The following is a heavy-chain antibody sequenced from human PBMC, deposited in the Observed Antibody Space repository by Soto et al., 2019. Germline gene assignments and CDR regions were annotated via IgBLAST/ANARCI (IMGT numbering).Heavy chain of an antibody. CDR2: IKSKSAGGTT. CDR1: GFTFSDAW. J-gene: IGHJ4*02. D-gene: IGHD3-22*01. Sequence: EVQLVESGGGLVKPGGSVRLSCAAAGFTFSDAWMSRVRQAPGKGLECVGRIKSKSAGGTTEYDAPVKDRFTISRDDSKNTLYLQMNSLKIEDTAVYYCARGHRSSGKIFDSWGQGTLVTVSS. V-gene: IGHV3-15*01. CDR3: ARGHRSSGKIFDS.